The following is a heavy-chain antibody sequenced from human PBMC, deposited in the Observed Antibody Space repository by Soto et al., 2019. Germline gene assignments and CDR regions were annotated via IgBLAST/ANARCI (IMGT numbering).Heavy chain of an antibody. CDR2: IWYDGSNK. D-gene: IGHD4-17*01. J-gene: IGHJ4*02. CDR1: GFTFSSYG. Sequence: QVQLVESGGGVVQPGRSLRLSCAASGFTFSSYGMHWVRQAPGKGLEWVAVIWYDGSNKYYADSVKGRFTISRDNSKNTLYLQMNSRIAEDTAVYYCARVNVDYSRGYYFDYWGQGTLVTVSS. V-gene: IGHV3-33*01. CDR3: ARVNVDYSRGYYFDY.